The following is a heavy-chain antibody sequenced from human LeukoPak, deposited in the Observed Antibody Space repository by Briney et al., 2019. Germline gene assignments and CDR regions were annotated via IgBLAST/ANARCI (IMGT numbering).Heavy chain of an antibody. Sequence: GGSLRLSCAASGFTFSSYWMSWVRQAPGKGLEWVANIKQDGSEKYYVDSVKGRFTISRDNSKNTLYLQMNSLRAEDTAVYYCAKDGTTYYYDSSGQGLGYWGQGTLVTVSS. CDR1: GFTFSSYW. J-gene: IGHJ4*02. CDR2: IKQDGSEK. CDR3: AKDGTTYYYDSSGQGLGY. D-gene: IGHD3-22*01. V-gene: IGHV3-7*01.